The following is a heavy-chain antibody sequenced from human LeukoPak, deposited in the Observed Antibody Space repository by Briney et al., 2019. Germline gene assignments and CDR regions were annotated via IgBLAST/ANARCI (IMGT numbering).Heavy chain of an antibody. V-gene: IGHV5-51*01. CDR1: GYSFTSYW. Sequence: GESLKISCKGSGYSFTSYWIGWVRQMPGKGLEWMGIIYPGDSDTRYSPSFQGQVTISADKSISTAYLQWSSLKASDTAMYYCARLYYEGSGCYYERYFDIWGQGTMVSVSS. J-gene: IGHJ3*02. D-gene: IGHD3-10*01. CDR2: IYPGDSDT. CDR3: ARLYYEGSGCYYERYFDI.